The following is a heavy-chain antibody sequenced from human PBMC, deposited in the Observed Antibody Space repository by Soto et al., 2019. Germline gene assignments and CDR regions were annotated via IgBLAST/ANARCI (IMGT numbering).Heavy chain of an antibody. CDR3: RSSTSISGLYWYLDF. D-gene: IGHD6-13*01. CDR1: GGSINSSDW. J-gene: IGHJ2*01. CDR2: IYHSGTT. Sequence: QVQLQESGPGLVKPSGTLSLTCAVSGGSINSSDWWSWVRQPPGKGLEWIGEIYHSGTTHYNPSLKSRVTILLDKSKTQFALKLSSVTAADAAVYYCRSSTSISGLYWYLDFWGRGTLVTVSS. V-gene: IGHV4-4*02.